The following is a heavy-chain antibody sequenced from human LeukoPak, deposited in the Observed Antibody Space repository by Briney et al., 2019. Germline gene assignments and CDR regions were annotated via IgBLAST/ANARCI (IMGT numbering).Heavy chain of an antibody. Sequence: GGSLRLSCAASGFTFSDSAMHWVRQAPGKGLEWVAVISYDGNMRYFAESVKGRFTISRDNSKNTLFLQMNSLRTEDTALYYCARGMDTPNVDDAFDTWGQGTMVTVSS. V-gene: IGHV3-30-3*01. CDR2: ISYDGNMR. D-gene: IGHD5-18*01. CDR1: GFTFSDSA. CDR3: ARGMDTPNVDDAFDT. J-gene: IGHJ3*02.